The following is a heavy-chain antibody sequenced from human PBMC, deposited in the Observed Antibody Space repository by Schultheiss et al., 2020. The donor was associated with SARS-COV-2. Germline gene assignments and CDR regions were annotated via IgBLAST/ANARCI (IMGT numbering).Heavy chain of an antibody. CDR2: ISYDGSER. CDR3: AKKLMEHYYYGMDV. J-gene: IGHJ6*02. CDR1: GFTFSSYE. Sequence: GGSLRLSCAASGFTFSSYEMNWVRQAPGKGLEWVAIISYDGSERHHADSVKGRFTISRDNSKNTLHLQMNSLRGDDTAVYYCAKKLMEHYYYGMDVWGQGTTVTVSS. D-gene: IGHD1-1*01. V-gene: IGHV3-30-3*02.